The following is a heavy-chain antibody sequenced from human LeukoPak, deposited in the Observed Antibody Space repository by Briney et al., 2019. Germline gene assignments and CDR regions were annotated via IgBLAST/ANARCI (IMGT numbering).Heavy chain of an antibody. D-gene: IGHD2-21*02. CDR3: ARLSLFDMWVTGGMDV. J-gene: IGHJ6*02. CDR1: GYSFTSYL. Sequence: PGESLKISCKGSGYSFTSYLISWVRQMPGKGLEWMGRIDPSDSYTNYSPSFQGHVTISADKSISTAYLQWSSLKASDTAMYYCARLSLFDMWVTGGMDVWGQGTTVTVSS. CDR2: IDPSDSYT. V-gene: IGHV5-10-1*01.